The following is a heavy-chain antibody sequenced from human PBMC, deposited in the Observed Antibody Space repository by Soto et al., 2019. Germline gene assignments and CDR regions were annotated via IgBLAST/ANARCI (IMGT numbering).Heavy chain of an antibody. Sequence: VQLVESGGGLVQPGGSLKLSCAASGFTFSSYAMHWVRQAPGKGLEWVAVISYDGSNKYYADSVKGRFTISRDNSKNTLYLQMNSLRAEDTAVYYCARGKSIAATNWFDPWGQGTLVTVSS. D-gene: IGHD6-6*01. CDR2: ISYDGSNK. CDR1: GFTFSSYA. V-gene: IGHV3-30-3*01. J-gene: IGHJ5*02. CDR3: ARGKSIAATNWFDP.